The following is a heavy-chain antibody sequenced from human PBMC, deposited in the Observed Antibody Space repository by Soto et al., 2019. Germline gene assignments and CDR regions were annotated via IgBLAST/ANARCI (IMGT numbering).Heavy chain of an antibody. V-gene: IGHV4-59*01. CDR3: AIDPEERATMPGKDWYVDL. CDR1: GGSISSYY. Sequence: QVQLQESGPGLAKPSETLSLTCTVSGGSISSYYWGWIRQPPGQGLEWLGYIYYSASTNYKPSLTGVVTLSVDTSKHQFSLKLSSVTAADTAVYYCAIDPEERATMPGKDWYVDLWGRGTLVTVSS. D-gene: IGHD5-12*01. CDR2: IYYSAST. J-gene: IGHJ2*01.